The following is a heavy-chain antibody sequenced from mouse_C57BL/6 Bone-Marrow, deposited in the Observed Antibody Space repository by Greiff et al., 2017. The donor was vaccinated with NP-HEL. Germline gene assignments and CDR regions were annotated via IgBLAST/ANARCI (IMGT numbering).Heavy chain of an antibody. CDR2: ICPGSGSS. Sequence: QVQLQQSGPELVRPGASVKISCKAPGYTFTSHWMQWVRQRPGQGLEWIGEICPGSGSSYYNEKVKGKATLPVDTSTSPGYMQLSSLTSEDSAVYFCARGPAYWGQGTLVTVSA. J-gene: IGHJ3*01. V-gene: IGHV1-56*01. CDR1: GYTFTSHW. CDR3: ARGPAY.